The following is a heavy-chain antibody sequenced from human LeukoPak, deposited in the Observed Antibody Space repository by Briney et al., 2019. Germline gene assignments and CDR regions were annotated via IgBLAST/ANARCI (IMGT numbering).Heavy chain of an antibody. J-gene: IGHJ3*01. Sequence: ASVKVSCKVSVYTLTELSTHWVRQAPGKGLEWMGGFDPEDGERIYAQKFQDRVTMTEDTSTDTAYMELRSLRSEDTAMYYCATALRLEALDLWGHGTMVTVSS. CDR2: FDPEDGER. CDR3: ATALRLEALDL. CDR1: VYTLTELS. D-gene: IGHD3-16*01. V-gene: IGHV1-24*01.